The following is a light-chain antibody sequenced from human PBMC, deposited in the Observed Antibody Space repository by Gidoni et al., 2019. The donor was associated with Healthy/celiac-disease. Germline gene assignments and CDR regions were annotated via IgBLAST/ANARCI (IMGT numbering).Light chain of an antibody. Sequence: SYVLTQPPSVSVAPGKTARITCGGNNIGSKSVHWYQPKPGQAPVLVIYYDSDRPSGIPERFSGSNSGNTATLTISRGEAGDEADYYCQVWDSSSDHSYVFGTGTKVTVL. J-gene: IGLJ1*01. CDR1: NIGSKS. CDR2: YDS. V-gene: IGLV3-21*04. CDR3: QVWDSSSDHSYV.